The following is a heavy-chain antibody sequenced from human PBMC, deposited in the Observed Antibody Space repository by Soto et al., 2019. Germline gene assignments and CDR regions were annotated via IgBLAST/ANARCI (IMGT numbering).Heavy chain of an antibody. CDR2: IYYSGTT. CDR3: ASSSRSCSSTSCPSRYYYYYGMDV. D-gene: IGHD2-2*01. CDR1: TGSVSSGTYS. V-gene: IGHV4-30-2*05. Sequence: PSETLSLTCTVSTGSVSSGTYSWSWVRQPPGKGLEWIGYIYYSGTTYYTPSLKSRLTMSMDRANDHFSLKLRSVTAADTAVYYWASSSRSCSSTSCPSRYYYYYGMDVWGQGTTVTVSS. J-gene: IGHJ6*02.